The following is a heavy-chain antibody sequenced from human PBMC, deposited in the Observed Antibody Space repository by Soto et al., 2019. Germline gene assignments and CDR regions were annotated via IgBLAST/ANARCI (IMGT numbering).Heavy chain of an antibody. CDR3: ARVGSSGWYEDYYYGMDV. CDR1: GESFSGYY. V-gene: IGHV4-34*01. CDR2: VNHSGST. Sequence: SETLSLTCAVYGESFSGYYWSWIRQPPGKGLEWIGEVNHSGSTNYSPSLKSRVTISVDTSKNQFSLRLSSVTAADTAVYYCARVGSSGWYEDYYYGMDVWGQGTTVTVSS. J-gene: IGHJ6*02. D-gene: IGHD6-19*01.